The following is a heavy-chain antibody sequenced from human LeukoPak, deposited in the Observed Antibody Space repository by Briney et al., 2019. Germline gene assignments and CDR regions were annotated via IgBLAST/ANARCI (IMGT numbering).Heavy chain of an antibody. CDR1: GGSISSSSYY. CDR2: IYYSGST. Sequence: PSETLSLTCTVSGGSISSSSYYWGWIRQPPGKGLEWIGSIYYSGSTYYNPSLKSRVTISVDTSKNQFSLKLSSVTAADTAVYYCARDYRGSYYYYYYMDVWGKGTTVTVS. V-gene: IGHV4-39*07. CDR3: ARDYRGSYYYYYYMDV. D-gene: IGHD3-10*01. J-gene: IGHJ6*03.